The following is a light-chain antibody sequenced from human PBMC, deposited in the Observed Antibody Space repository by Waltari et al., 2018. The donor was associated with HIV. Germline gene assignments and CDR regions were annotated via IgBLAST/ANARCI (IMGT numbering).Light chain of an antibody. Sequence: QSVLTQPPSASGTPGQRVTISCSGSSSNIGRNYVYWYQQFPGTAPKLLIYRHNQRPSGVPDRFSGSKSGTSASLAISGLRSEDEADYYCAARDDSLSAWVFGGGTKLTVL. J-gene: IGLJ3*02. CDR3: AARDDSLSAWV. CDR2: RHN. V-gene: IGLV1-47*01. CDR1: SSNIGRNY.